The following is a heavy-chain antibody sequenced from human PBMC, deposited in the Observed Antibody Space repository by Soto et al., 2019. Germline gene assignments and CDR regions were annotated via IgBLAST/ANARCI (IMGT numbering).Heavy chain of an antibody. V-gene: IGHV1-2*04. CDR2: INSNSGAT. D-gene: IGHD3-16*01. J-gene: IGHJ3*02. CDR1: GYSFAGFY. CDR3: AIIMTHSDSFDI. Sequence: EASVKVSCTASGYSFAGFYIHWMRHAPGQGLEWVGSINSNSGATTYAQKFQDSVAMTRDTSVSTAYMDLNRLTSDDTAIYYCAIIMTHSDSFDIWGQGTMVTVSS.